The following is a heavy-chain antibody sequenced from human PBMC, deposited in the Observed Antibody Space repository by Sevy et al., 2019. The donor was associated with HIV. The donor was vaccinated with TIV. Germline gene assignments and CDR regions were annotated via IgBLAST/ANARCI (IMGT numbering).Heavy chain of an antibody. CDR1: GFTFSSYS. V-gene: IGHV3-48*01. CDR3: ASLKYRWVFDY. D-gene: IGHD3-16*02. Sequence: GGSLRLSCAASGFTFSSYSMKWVRQAPGKGLEWVSYISSSSSTIYYADSVKGRFTISRDNAKNSLYLQMNSLRAEDTAVYYCASLKYRWVFDYWGQGTLVTVSS. CDR2: ISSSSSTI. J-gene: IGHJ4*02.